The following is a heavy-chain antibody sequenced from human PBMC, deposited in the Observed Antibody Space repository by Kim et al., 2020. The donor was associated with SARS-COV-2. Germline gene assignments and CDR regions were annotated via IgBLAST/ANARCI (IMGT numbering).Heavy chain of an antibody. V-gene: IGHV1-2*02. J-gene: IGHJ3*02. D-gene: IGHD1-26*01. CDR1: GYIFTAFY. CDR2: MNPNTGGG. CDR3: ARQRGGRRDAYDAFDN. Sequence: ASVKVSCKTSGYIFTAFYMHWVRQAPGQGLEWVGWMNPNTGGGNIAQKFKGRISMTSDPSLGTGFLELSGLRSDDTASYYCARQRGGRRDAYDAFDNWG.